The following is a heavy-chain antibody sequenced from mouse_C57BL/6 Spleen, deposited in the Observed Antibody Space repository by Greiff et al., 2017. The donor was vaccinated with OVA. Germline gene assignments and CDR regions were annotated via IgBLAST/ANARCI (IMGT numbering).Heavy chain of an antibody. J-gene: IGHJ3*01. V-gene: IGHV10-1*01. Sequence: EVKLVESGGGLVQPKGSLKLSCAASGFSFNTYAMNWVRQAPGKGLEWVARIRSKSNNYATYYADSVKDRFTISRDDSESMLYLQMNNVRTEDTAMDYCVRANWDSWFAYWGQGTLVTVSA. CDR3: VRANWDSWFAY. D-gene: IGHD4-1*01. CDR2: IRSKSNNYAT. CDR1: GFSFNTYA.